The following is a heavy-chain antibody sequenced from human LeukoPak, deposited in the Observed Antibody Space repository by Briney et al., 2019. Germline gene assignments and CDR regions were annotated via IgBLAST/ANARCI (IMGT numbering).Heavy chain of an antibody. Sequence: ASVKVSCKASGYTFTSYGISWVRQAPGQGLEWMGWISAYNGNTNYAQKLQGRVTMTRNTSISTAYMELSSLRSEDTAVYYCARGRTRMGAIFYWGQGTLVTVSS. CDR3: ARGRTRMGAIFY. CDR1: GYTFTSYG. V-gene: IGHV1-18*01. CDR2: ISAYNGNT. J-gene: IGHJ4*02. D-gene: IGHD1-26*01.